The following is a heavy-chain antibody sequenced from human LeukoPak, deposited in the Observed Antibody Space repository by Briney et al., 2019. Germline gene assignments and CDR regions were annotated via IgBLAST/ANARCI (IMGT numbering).Heavy chain of an antibody. D-gene: IGHD2-2*01. CDR3: VKSRGSVVPAAMYCV. Sequence: GGSLTLSCSASGCTFSSYAMHWVRQAPGKGLEYVSAISSDGGSTYYADSVKGRFTFSRDNSKNTLYLQMSSLRAEDTAVYYCVKSRGSVVPAAMYCVWGRGTTVTVSS. J-gene: IGHJ6*02. CDR1: GCTFSSYA. V-gene: IGHV3-64D*09. CDR2: ISSDGGST.